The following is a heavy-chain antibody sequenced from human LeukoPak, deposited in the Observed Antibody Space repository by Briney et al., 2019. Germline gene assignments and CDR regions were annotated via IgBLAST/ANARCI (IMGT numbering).Heavy chain of an antibody. CDR3: ARGPGSGSYYKVGFDY. J-gene: IGHJ4*02. Sequence: GASVKVSCKVSGYTLTELSMHWVRQAPGKGLEWMGGFDPEDGETIYAQKFQGRVTMTEDTSTDTAYMELSSLRSEDTAVYYCARGPGSGSYYKVGFDYWGQGTLVTVSS. CDR1: GYTLTELS. D-gene: IGHD3-10*01. CDR2: FDPEDGET. V-gene: IGHV1-24*01.